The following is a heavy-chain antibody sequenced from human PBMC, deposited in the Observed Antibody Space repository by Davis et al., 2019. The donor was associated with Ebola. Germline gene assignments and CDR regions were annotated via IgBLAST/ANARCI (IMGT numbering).Heavy chain of an antibody. Sequence: GGSLRLSCAASGFTFSSYAMHWVRQAPGKGLEWVAVISYDGSNKYYADSVKGRFTISRDNSKNSLYLQMNSLRTEDTALYYCAKDSNEAADLYYYGMDVWDQGP. J-gene: IGHJ6*02. V-gene: IGHV3-30-3*01. D-gene: IGHD4-11*01. CDR1: GFTFSSYA. CDR3: AKDSNEAADLYYYGMDV. CDR2: ISYDGSNK.